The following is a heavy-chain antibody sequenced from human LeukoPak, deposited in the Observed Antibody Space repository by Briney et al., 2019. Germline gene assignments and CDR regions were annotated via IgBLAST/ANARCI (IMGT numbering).Heavy chain of an antibody. CDR2: INSDGSST. CDR1: GFTFSSYG. CDR3: ARGKYYYGSGSYSPYVGNWFDP. D-gene: IGHD3-10*01. J-gene: IGHJ5*02. V-gene: IGHV3-74*01. Sequence: SGGSLRLSCAASGFTFSSYGMHWVRQAPGKGLVWVSRINSDGSSTSYADSVKGRFTISRDNAKNTLYLQMNSLRAEDTAVYYCARGKYYYGSGSYSPYVGNWFDPWGQGTLVTVSS.